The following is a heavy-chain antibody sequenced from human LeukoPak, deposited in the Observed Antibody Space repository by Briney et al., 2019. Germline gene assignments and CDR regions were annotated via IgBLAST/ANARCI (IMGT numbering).Heavy chain of an antibody. D-gene: IGHD2-2*01. Sequence: PSETLSLTCTVSGGSISSYYWSWIRQPPGKGLEWIGYIYYSGSTNYNPSLKSRVTISVDTSKNQFSLKLSSVTAADTAVYYCAVCSSTYYYYGMDVWGKGTKVTVSS. CDR3: AVCSSTYYYYGMDV. V-gene: IGHV4-59*01. CDR1: GGSISSYY. J-gene: IGHJ6*04. CDR2: IYYSGST.